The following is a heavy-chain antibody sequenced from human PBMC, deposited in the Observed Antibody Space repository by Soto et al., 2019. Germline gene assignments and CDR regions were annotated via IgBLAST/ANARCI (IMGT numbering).Heavy chain of an antibody. CDR2: ISGSDDST. CDR3: AKSVLTTATSSYYY. CDR1: GFTFSSYA. Sequence: EVQLLESGGGLVQPGGSLRLSCAASGFTFSSYAMTWVRQAPEKVLEWVSTISGSDDSTYYADSVRGRFTISRDNSKSTLFLQMNSLRAEDTAVYYCAKSVLTTATSSYYYWGQGTLVTVSS. D-gene: IGHD4-4*01. V-gene: IGHV3-23*01. J-gene: IGHJ4*02.